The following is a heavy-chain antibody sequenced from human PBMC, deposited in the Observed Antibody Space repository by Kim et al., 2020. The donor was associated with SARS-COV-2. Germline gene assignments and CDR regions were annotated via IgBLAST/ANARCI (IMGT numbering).Heavy chain of an antibody. V-gene: IGHV3-30*01. D-gene: IGHD3-16*02. Sequence: YADSVKGQFTISRDNSKKPLYLQMNSLRAEDTAVYYCAREDGYMTPFDYWGQGTLVTVSS. J-gene: IGHJ4*02. CDR3: AREDGYMTPFDY.